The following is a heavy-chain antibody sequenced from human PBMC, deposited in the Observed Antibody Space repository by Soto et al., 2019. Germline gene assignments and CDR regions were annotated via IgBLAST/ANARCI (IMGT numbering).Heavy chain of an antibody. V-gene: IGHV2-5*02. J-gene: IGHJ4*02. CDR3: AHRPSYCSGGSCYSGFDY. CDR1: GFSLSTSGVG. Sequence: GSGPTLVNPTQTLTLTCTFSGFSLSTSGVGVGWIRQPPGKALEWLALIYWDDDKRYSPSLKSRLTITKDTSKNQVALTMTNMDPVDTATYYCAHRPSYCSGGSCYSGFDYWGQGTLVTVSS. CDR2: IYWDDDK. D-gene: IGHD2-15*01.